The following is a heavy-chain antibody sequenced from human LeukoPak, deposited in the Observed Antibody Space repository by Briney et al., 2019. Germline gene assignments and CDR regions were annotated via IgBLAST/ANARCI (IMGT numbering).Heavy chain of an antibody. V-gene: IGHV2-5*01. CDR1: GFSFSTRGVG. J-gene: IGHJ5*02. D-gene: IGHD6-25*01. CDR3: ARRPASGIAALWWFDP. Sequence: SGPTLVNPTQTLTLTCTFSGFSFSTRGVGVGWIRQPPGKALEWLALLSWNDDKYYSPSLRSRLTITRDTSKNPVVLTMTKMDPVDTATYYCARRPASGIAALWWFDPWGQGTLVTVSS. CDR2: LSWNDDK.